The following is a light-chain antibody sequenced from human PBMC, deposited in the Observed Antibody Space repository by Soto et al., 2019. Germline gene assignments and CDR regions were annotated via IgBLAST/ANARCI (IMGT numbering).Light chain of an antibody. CDR1: RSVLYKSNNKNH. Sequence: DIVMTQSPDALALSLGERATMNCKCSRSVLYKSNNKNHLAWYQQKPGQPPKLLTHWASTRESGVPDRFSGSGSRTHFTLTISSLQAEDVAVYYCQQYYSSPLTFGGGTKVDIK. CDR2: WAS. CDR3: QQYYSSPLT. J-gene: IGKJ4*01. V-gene: IGKV4-1*01.